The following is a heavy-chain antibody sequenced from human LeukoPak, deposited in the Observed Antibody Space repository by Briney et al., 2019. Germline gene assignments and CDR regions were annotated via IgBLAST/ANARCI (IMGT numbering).Heavy chain of an antibody. CDR3: ARGLYEFDY. V-gene: IGHV3-30-3*01. CDR2: ISYDGSNK. J-gene: IGHJ4*02. Sequence: GGSLRLSCAASGFTFSSYAMHWVRQAPGKGLEWVAVISYDGSNKYYADSVKGRFTISRDNSKNTLYLQMNSLRAEDTAVYYCARGLYEFDYWGQGTLVTVSS. D-gene: IGHD2-15*01. CDR1: GFTFSSYA.